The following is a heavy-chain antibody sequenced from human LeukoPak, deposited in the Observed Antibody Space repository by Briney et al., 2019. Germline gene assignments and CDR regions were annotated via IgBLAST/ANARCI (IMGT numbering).Heavy chain of an antibody. Sequence: SDTLSLTCTVSGGSISSYYWSWIRQPARKGLEWIGRIYASGSTNYNPSLKSRVTMSVDTSKSQFSLKLISVTAADTAVYYCARDPRGIVGANHNWFDPWGQGTLVTVSS. D-gene: IGHD1-26*01. V-gene: IGHV4-4*07. CDR1: GGSISSYY. J-gene: IGHJ5*02. CDR2: IYASGST. CDR3: ARDPRGIVGANHNWFDP.